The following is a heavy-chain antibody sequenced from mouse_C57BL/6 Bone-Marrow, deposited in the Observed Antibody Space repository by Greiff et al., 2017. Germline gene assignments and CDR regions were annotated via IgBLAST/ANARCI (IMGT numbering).Heavy chain of an antibody. CDR3: ASPYRNRDPYWYFDV. D-gene: IGHD2-1*01. Sequence: VQLQQSGPELVKPGASVKISCKASGYSFTDYNMNWVKQSNGKSLEWSGVINPNYGTTSYNQKFKGKATLTVDQSSSTAYMQLNSLTSEDSAVYYGASPYRNRDPYWYFDVWGTGTTVTVSS. V-gene: IGHV1-39*01. CDR2: INPNYGTT. J-gene: IGHJ1*03. CDR1: GYSFTDYN.